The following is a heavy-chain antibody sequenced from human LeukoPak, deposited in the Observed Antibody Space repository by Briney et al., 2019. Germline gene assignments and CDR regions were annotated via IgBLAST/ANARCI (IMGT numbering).Heavy chain of an antibody. V-gene: IGHV4-59*01. Sequence: SETLSLTCSVSGGSISSDYWSWIRQPPEKGLEWIGYILYSGSTNYNPSLKSRLTISVDTSKNQFSLKLSSVTAADTAVYYCAREYCTRTTCYFGYWGQGTLVTVSS. CDR1: GGSISSDY. CDR2: ILYSGST. D-gene: IGHD2-2*01. CDR3: AREYCTRTTCYFGY. J-gene: IGHJ4*02.